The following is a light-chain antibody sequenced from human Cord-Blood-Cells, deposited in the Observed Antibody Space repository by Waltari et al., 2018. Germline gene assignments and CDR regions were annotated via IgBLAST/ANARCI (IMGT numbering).Light chain of an antibody. CDR3: CSYAGSSTWV. CDR1: SSDVGSYNL. Sequence: QSALTQPASVSGSPGQSITISCTGTSSDVGSYNLVTWYQQHPGKASKLMIYEGSKRHSGVSNRFSGSKSRNAASLTISGLQAEDEADYYCCSYAGSSTWVFGGGTKLTVL. J-gene: IGLJ3*02. V-gene: IGLV2-23*01. CDR2: EGS.